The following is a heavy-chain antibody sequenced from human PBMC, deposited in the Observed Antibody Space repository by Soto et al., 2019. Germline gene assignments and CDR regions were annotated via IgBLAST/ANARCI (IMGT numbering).Heavy chain of an antibody. CDR3: ERQGVDCSGSDCRRSHFSI. Sequence: PSEALSLTCTVSGGSISRYFWSWIRQPPGKGLEWIGYIYNSGFTNSTPSLKSGVAISADTSKNKFSLKLTSVTAADTAGFYWERQGVDCSGSDCRRSHFSIWGRGSLVTVSA. J-gene: IGHJ1*01. D-gene: IGHD2-15*01. CDR1: GGSISRYF. CDR2: IYNSGFT. V-gene: IGHV4-59*08.